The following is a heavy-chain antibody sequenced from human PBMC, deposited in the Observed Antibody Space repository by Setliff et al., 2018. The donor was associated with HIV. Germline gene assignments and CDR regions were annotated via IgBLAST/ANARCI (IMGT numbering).Heavy chain of an antibody. CDR2: IIPIFGTA. V-gene: IGHV1-69*13. D-gene: IGHD7-27*01. CDR3: GRIPTGGAFDI. CDR1: GYTLTELS. J-gene: IGHJ3*02. Sequence: GASVKVSCKISGYTLTELSINWVRQATGQGLEWMGGIIPIFGTANYAQKFQGRVTITADESTSTAYMELSSLRSEDTAVYYCGRIPTGGAFDIWGQGTVVTVSS.